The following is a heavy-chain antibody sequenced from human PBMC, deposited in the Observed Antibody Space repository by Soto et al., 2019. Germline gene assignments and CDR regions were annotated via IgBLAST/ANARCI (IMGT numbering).Heavy chain of an antibody. J-gene: IGHJ4*02. CDR2: IIQDGRAI. D-gene: IGHD2-15*01. Sequence: VGSLRLSCAASGFSSSDYWMSWVRQAPGRGLEWVAHIIQDGRAIYYVDSVRGRFTISRDSAGNSVFLEMHRLRVEDTAVYYCARGGELSLLPLDYWGLGTLVTVSS. CDR3: ARGGELSLLPLDY. CDR1: GFSSSDYW. V-gene: IGHV3-7*03.